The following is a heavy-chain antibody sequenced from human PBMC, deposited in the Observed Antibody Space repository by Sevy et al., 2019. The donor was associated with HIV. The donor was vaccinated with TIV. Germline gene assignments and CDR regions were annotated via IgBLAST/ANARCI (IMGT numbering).Heavy chain of an antibody. Sequence: GGCLRLSCAASGFTFSDYGMHWVRQAPGKGLEWVVVISYDGSNKYYADSVKGRFTISRDNSKNTRYLQMNSLRAEDTAVYYCAKDQRWLQSYYYYGMDVWGQGTTVTVSS. CDR1: GFTFSDYG. CDR3: AKDQRWLQSYYYYGMDV. V-gene: IGHV3-30*18. CDR2: ISYDGSNK. J-gene: IGHJ6*02. D-gene: IGHD5-12*01.